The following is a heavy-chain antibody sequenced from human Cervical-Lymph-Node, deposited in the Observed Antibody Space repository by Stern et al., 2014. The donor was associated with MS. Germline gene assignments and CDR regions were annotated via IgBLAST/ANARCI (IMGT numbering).Heavy chain of an antibody. CDR3: ASDSSGLGYFDY. CDR2: IYTSGST. V-gene: IGHV4-61*02. CDR1: GGSISSGSYY. D-gene: IGHD3-22*01. Sequence: QVQLQESGPGLVKPSQTLSLTCTVSGGSISSGSYYWSWIRQPAGKGLEWIGRIYTSGSTNYNPSLKSRVTISVDTSKNHFSRKLSSVTAADTAVYYCASDSSGLGYFDYWGQGTLVTVSS. J-gene: IGHJ4*02.